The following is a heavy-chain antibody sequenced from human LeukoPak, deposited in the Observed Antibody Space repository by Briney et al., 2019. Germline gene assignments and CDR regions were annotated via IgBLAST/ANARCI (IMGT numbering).Heavy chain of an antibody. CDR2: INHSGST. V-gene: IGHV4-34*01. CDR3: ARPPSRKYQLPSPVTR. CDR1: GGSFSGYY. D-gene: IGHD2-2*01. Sequence: SETLSLTCAVYGGSFSGYYWSWIRQPPGKGLEWIGEINHSGSTNYNPSLKSRVTISVDTSKNQFSLKLSSVTAADTAVYYCARPPSRKYQLPSPVTRWGQGTLVTVSS. J-gene: IGHJ4*02.